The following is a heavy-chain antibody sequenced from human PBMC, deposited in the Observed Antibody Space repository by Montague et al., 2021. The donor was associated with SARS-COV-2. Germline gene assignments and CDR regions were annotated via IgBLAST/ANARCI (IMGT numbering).Heavy chain of an antibody. D-gene: IGHD6-6*01. J-gene: IGHJ4*02. CDR3: AGGGSSSSGAY. V-gene: IGHV4-34*01. CDR2: INHSGNT. CDR1: GGSFSGYL. Sequence: SETLSLTCAVHGGSFSGYLWSWIRQPPGKGLEWIGQINHSGNTNYNPSLMSRVTISVDMSKSQFSLKLSSVTAADTAVYYCAGGGSSSSGAYWGQGTLVTVSS.